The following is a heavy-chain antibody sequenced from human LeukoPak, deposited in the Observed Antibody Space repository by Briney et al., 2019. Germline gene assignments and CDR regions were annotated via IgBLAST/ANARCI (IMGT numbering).Heavy chain of an antibody. Sequence: SETLSLTCTVSGGSISSTSYYWGWIRQPPGKGLEWIGSIYSSGFTYYNPSLKSRVTISVDTSKNQLSLKLGSVTAADTAVYYCAREDGSVFDYWGQGSLVTVSS. CDR2: IYSSGFT. J-gene: IGHJ4*02. V-gene: IGHV4-39*02. D-gene: IGHD3-10*01. CDR1: GGSISSTSYY. CDR3: AREDGSVFDY.